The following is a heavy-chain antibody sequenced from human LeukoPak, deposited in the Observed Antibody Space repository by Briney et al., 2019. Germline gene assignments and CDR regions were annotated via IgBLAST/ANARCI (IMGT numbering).Heavy chain of an antibody. CDR2: IIPMFGTA. Sequence: SVKVSCKASGYSFTNYDINWVRQAPGQGLEWMGGIIPMFGTANYAQKFQGRVTITADKSTGTAYMELSSLRSEDTAVYYCACQVEVGATHRGFYYYMDVWGKGTTVTVSS. D-gene: IGHD1-26*01. J-gene: IGHJ6*03. V-gene: IGHV1-69*06. CDR1: GYSFTNYD. CDR3: ACQVEVGATHRGFYYYMDV.